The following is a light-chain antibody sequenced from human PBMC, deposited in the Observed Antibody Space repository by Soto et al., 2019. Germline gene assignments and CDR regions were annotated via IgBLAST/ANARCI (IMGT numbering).Light chain of an antibody. CDR2: GNS. Sequence: QSVLTQPPSVSGAPGQRVTISCTGSSSNIGAGYDVHWFQLLPGTAPKLLIYGNSNRPSGVPDRFSGSKSGTSASLAITGLQAEEEADYYCQSYDSSLIYVFGTGTKLTVL. J-gene: IGLJ1*01. V-gene: IGLV1-40*01. CDR3: QSYDSSLIYV. CDR1: SSNIGAGYD.